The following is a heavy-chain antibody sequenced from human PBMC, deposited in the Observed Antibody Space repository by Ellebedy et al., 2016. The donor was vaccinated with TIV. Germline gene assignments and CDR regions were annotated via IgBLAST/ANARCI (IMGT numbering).Heavy chain of an antibody. V-gene: IGHV3-66*01. Sequence: PGGSLRLSCAASGFTVSTNYMSWVRQAPGKGLEWVSVIYSGGNTYYTGSVKGRFTIARDSSKNTLYLQMTSLRAEDTAVYYCASALVFPATYYLDYWGQGTLVTVSS. D-gene: IGHD3-3*02. CDR2: IYSGGNT. CDR3: ASALVFPATYYLDY. CDR1: GFTVSTNY. J-gene: IGHJ4*02.